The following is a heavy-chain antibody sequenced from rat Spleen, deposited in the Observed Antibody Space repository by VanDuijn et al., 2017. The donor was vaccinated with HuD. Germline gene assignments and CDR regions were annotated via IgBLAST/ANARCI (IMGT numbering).Heavy chain of an antibody. D-gene: IGHD1-12*03. Sequence: QVQLKESGPGLVQPSQTLSLTCTVSGFSLTSYHVHWVRQPPGKGLEWMGGIWGDGNTDYNSVFKSRLSISRGTSKSQVFLKLNSLQTDDTDIYFCTGYDGSHYHNPTWFSYWGQGTLVTVSS. J-gene: IGHJ3*01. V-gene: IGHV2-32*01. CDR2: IWGDGNT. CDR3: TGYDGSHYHNPTWFSY. CDR1: GFSLTSYH.